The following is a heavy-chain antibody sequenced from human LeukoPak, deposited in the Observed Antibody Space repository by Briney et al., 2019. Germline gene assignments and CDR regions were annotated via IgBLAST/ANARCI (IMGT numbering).Heavy chain of an antibody. Sequence: SETVSLTCAVYGGSFSGYYWSWIRQPPGKGLEWIGEINHSGSTNYNPSLKSRVTISVDTSKNQFSLKLSSVTAADTAVYYCARGLTDIVVVVAATTRFDPWGQGTLVTVSS. CDR2: INHSGST. CDR1: GGSFSGYY. J-gene: IGHJ5*02. D-gene: IGHD2-15*01. CDR3: ARGLTDIVVVVAATTRFDP. V-gene: IGHV4-34*01.